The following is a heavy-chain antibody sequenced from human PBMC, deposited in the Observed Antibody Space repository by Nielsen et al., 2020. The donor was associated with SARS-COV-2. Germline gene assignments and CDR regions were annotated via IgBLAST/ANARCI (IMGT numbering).Heavy chain of an antibody. J-gene: IGHJ4*02. CDR3: ARGGGYKLY. CDR2: INHSGST. V-gene: IGHV4-34*01. CDR1: GGSFSGYY. D-gene: IGHD5-24*01. Sequence: SETLSLTCAVYGGSFSGYYWSWIRQLPGKGLEWIGEINHSGSTNYNPSLKSRVTISVDTSKNQFSLKLSSVTAADTAVYYCARGGGYKLYWGQGTLVTVSS.